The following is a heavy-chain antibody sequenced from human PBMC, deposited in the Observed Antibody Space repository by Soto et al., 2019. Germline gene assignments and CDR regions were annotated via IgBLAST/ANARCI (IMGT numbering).Heavy chain of an antibody. CDR3: ARAGTYDSSGYYYPY. CDR1: GYSFTSYL. V-gene: IGHV5-51*01. CDR2: IYPGDSDT. D-gene: IGHD3-22*01. Sequence: GESLKISFKGSGYSFTSYLICWVRQMPVKGLEWMGIIYPGDSDTRYSPSFQGQVTISADKSISTAYLQWSSLKASDTAMYYCARAGTYDSSGYYYPYCGQGTLVTVSS. J-gene: IGHJ4*02.